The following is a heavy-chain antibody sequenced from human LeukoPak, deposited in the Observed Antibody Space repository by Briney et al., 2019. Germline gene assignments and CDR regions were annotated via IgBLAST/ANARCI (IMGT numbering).Heavy chain of an antibody. V-gene: IGHV4-4*07. CDR3: ARGITGTTGTNYYYYHMDV. D-gene: IGHD1-7*01. Sequence: SETLSLTCTVSDGSISSYYWSWIRQPAGKGLEWIGRIYTSGSTNYNPSLKSRVTMSVDTSKNQFSLKLSSVTAADTAVYYCARGITGTTGTNYYYYHMDVWGKGTTVTVSS. CDR2: IYTSGST. J-gene: IGHJ6*03. CDR1: DGSISSYY.